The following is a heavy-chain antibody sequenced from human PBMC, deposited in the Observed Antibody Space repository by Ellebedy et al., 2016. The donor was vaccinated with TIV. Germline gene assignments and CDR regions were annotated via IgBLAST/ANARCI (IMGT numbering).Heavy chain of an antibody. CDR3: ARGPPSGSPNFYWYFDL. CDR2: ISPYNGDT. V-gene: IGHV1-18*04. D-gene: IGHD3-10*01. Sequence: ASVKVSCKASGYTFTNFNINWVRQAPGQGLEWMGWISPYNGDTKYTEKFQGRVTVTTDTSTSTAYMELRSLGSDGTAVYDCARGPPSGSPNFYWYFDLWGRGTLVTVSS. J-gene: IGHJ2*01. CDR1: GYTFTNFN.